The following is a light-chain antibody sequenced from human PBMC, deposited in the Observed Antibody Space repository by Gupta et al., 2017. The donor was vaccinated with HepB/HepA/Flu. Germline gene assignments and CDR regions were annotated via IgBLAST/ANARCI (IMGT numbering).Light chain of an antibody. CDR3: QQQNSCLFT. J-gene: IGKJ2*01. CDR1: QSVSVNPNNQNY. CDR2: WAS. V-gene: IGKV4-1*01. Sequence: DILMTHSPDSLALSLGERATINCNSSQSVSVNPNNQNYLAWYQQKPGQPPKVLIYWASTREFGVPDRFSGSGSGTDFTLTISSLQAEDVAVYYCQQQNSCLFTFGQGTKLEIK.